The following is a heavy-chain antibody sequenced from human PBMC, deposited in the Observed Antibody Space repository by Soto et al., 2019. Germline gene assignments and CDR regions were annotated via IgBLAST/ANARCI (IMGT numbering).Heavy chain of an antibody. D-gene: IGHD1-26*01. V-gene: IGHV1-58*02. CDR1: GFTFTSSA. CDR3: AADSLGATRVFHAFDI. Sequence: SVKVSCKASGFTFTSSAMQWVRQARGQRLEWIGWIVVGSGNTNYAQKFQERVTITRDMSTSTAYMELSSLRSEDTAVYYCAADSLGATRVFHAFDIGGQGTMVTVSS. CDR2: IVVGSGNT. J-gene: IGHJ3*02.